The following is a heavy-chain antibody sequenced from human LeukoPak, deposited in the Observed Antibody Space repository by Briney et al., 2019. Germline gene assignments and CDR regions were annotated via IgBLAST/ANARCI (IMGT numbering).Heavy chain of an antibody. CDR2: INPNSGGT. CDR1: GYTFTGYY. Sequence: ASVKVSCKASGYTFTGYYMHWVRQAPGQGLEWMGWINPNSGGTNYAQKFQGRVTMTRDTSISTAYMELSRLRSDDTAVYYCARDLRPGIGINWFDPWGQGTLVTVSS. J-gene: IGHJ5*02. CDR3: ARDLRPGIGINWFDP. D-gene: IGHD6-13*01. V-gene: IGHV1-2*02.